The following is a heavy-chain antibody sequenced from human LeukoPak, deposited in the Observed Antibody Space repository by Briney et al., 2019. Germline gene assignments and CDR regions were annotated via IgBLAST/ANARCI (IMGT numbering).Heavy chain of an antibody. D-gene: IGHD4-23*01. CDR1: GGSISSGSYY. V-gene: IGHV4-61*02. J-gene: IGHJ3*02. CDR2: IYTSGST. CDR3: AREDYGGNSEDAFDI. Sequence: SSETLSLTCTVSGGSISSGSYYWSWIRQPDGKGLEWIGRIYTSGSTNYNPFLKSRVTISVDTSKNQFSLKLSSVTAADTAVYYCAREDYGGNSEDAFDIWGQGTMVTVSS.